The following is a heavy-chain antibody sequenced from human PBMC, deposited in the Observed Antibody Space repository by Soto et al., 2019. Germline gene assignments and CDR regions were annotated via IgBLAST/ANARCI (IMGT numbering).Heavy chain of an antibody. Sequence: QVQLVESGGGLVQPGRSLRLSCAASGLTFSTCVMHWVRQAPGKGLEWIAVISSDATSKIYAESVKGRFTISRDNSKNTLYLEMNSLTAEDTAVYYCAREENSSGYAGTFQHWGQGTLVTVS. V-gene: IGHV3-30-3*01. CDR3: AREENSSGYAGTFQH. J-gene: IGHJ1*01. CDR2: ISSDATSK. D-gene: IGHD3-22*01. CDR1: GLTFSTCV.